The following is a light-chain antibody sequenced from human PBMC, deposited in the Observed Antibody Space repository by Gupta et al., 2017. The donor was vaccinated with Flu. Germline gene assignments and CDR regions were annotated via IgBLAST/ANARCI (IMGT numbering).Light chain of an antibody. CDR1: HYVSNSY. J-gene: IGKJ4*01. CDR2: GAS. V-gene: IGKV3-20*01. Sequence: EILLTQSPDTLSLSPGERATLSCRASHYVSNSYLACYQLKPGQATRLLIYGASSRATGIPGRFRGSGSGTDFTLLISRLEPEDFAVYYCQRYGTEPPLTFGGGTRVEIK. CDR3: QRYGTEPPLT.